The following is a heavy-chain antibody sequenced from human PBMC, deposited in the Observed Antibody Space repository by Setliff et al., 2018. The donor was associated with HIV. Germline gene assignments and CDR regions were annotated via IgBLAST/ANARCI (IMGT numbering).Heavy chain of an antibody. D-gene: IGHD6-19*01. CDR3: ARRGWGGGWYPDY. Sequence: SLKISCKVSGYDFTNYWIVWVRQMPGSGLEWMGTINPGDSDTTYSPSFRGQVTMSVDKSITTAYLQWSSLKASDTGIYYCARRGWGGGWYPDYWGQGTLVTVSS. CDR2: INPGDSDT. V-gene: IGHV5-51*01. J-gene: IGHJ4*02. CDR1: GYDFTNYW.